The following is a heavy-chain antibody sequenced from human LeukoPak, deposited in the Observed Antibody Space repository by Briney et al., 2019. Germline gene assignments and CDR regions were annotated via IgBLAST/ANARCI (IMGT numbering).Heavy chain of an antibody. V-gene: IGHV3-74*01. J-gene: IGHJ4*02. D-gene: IGHD6-6*01. CDR2: ISPTGSTT. Sequence: GGSLRLPCTASGFSFSGHWMHWARQLPGKGLVWVSRISPTGSTTSYADSVKGRFTVSRDNAKNTLYLQVNNLRAEDTAVYYCARGPNSNWSGLDFWGQGTLLTVSS. CDR3: ARGPNSNWSGLDF. CDR1: GFSFSGHW.